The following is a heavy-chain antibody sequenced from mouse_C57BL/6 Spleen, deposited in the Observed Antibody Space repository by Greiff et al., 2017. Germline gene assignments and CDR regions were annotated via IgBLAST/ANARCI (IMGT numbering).Heavy chain of an antibody. J-gene: IGHJ4*01. CDR3: ARGLLRSFYYAMDY. Sequence: VQLQQSGPELVKPGASVKISCKASGYTFTDYYMNWVKQSHGKSLEWIGDINPNNGGTSYNQKFKGKATLTVDKSSSTAYMELRSLTSEDSAVYYCARGLLRSFYYAMDYWGQGTSVTVSS. CDR1: GYTFTDYY. D-gene: IGHD1-1*01. CDR2: INPNNGGT. V-gene: IGHV1-26*01.